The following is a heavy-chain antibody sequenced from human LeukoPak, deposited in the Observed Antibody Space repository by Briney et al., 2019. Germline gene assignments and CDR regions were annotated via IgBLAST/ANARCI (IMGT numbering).Heavy chain of an antibody. J-gene: IGHJ4*02. CDR2: IYSGGST. V-gene: IGHV3-66*01. D-gene: IGHD6-13*01. CDR1: GFTVSSNY. Sequence: GGSLRLSCAASGFTVSSNYMSWVRQAPGKGLEWVSVIYSGGSTYYADSVKGRFTISRDNSKNTLYLQMNSLRAEDTAVYYRARGYSSSFHDYWGQGTLVTVSS. CDR3: ARGYSSSFHDY.